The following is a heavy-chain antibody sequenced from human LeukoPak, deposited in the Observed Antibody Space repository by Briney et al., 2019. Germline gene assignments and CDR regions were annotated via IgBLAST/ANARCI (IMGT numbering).Heavy chain of an antibody. J-gene: IGHJ5*02. Sequence: SETLSLTCAVYGGSFSGYYWSWIRQPPGKGLEWIGEINHSGSTNYNPSLKSRVTISVDTSKNQFSLKLSSVTAADTAVYYCARDWLWTTVPDANWFDPWGQGTLVTVSS. CDR2: INHSGST. CDR1: GGSFSGYY. V-gene: IGHV4-34*01. CDR3: ARDWLWTTVPDANWFDP. D-gene: IGHD4-17*01.